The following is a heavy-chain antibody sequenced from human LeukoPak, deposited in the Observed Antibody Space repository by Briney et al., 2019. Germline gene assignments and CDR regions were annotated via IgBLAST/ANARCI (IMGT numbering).Heavy chain of an antibody. CDR2: IYYSGST. D-gene: IGHD3-3*01. V-gene: IGHV4-39*01. J-gene: IGHJ4*02. CDR3: ARVGVFGVVSDS. Sequence: SETLSLTCTVSGDSINSGSYYWVWIRQPPGKGLEWIGSIYYSGSTYYSPSLKSRVAISVDTSKIQFSLRLSSVTAADTAVYYCARVGVFGVVSDSWGQGILVTVSS. CDR1: GDSINSGSYY.